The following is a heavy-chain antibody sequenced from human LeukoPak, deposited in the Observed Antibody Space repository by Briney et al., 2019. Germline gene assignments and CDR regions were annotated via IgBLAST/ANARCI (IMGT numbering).Heavy chain of an antibody. D-gene: IGHD3-22*01. J-gene: IGHJ4*02. Sequence: SETLSLTCTVSGGSISSYYWSWIRQPPGKGLEWIGYIYYSGSTDYNPSLKSRVTISVDTSKNQFSLKLSSVTAADTAVYYCARLYYDSSGYYQICYFDYWGQGTLVTVSS. CDR3: ARLYYDSSGYYQICYFDY. CDR1: GGSISSYY. CDR2: IYYSGST. V-gene: IGHV4-59*08.